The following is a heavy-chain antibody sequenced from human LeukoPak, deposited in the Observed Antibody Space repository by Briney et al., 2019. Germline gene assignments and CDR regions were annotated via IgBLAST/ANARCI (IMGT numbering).Heavy chain of an antibody. Sequence: SETLSLTCTVSGGSISSSSYYWSWIRQPPGKGLEWIGYIYYSGSTNYNPSLKSRVTISVDTSKNQFSLKLSSVTAADTAVYYCARDRGALLRGFDYWGQGTLVTVSS. J-gene: IGHJ4*02. CDR2: IYYSGST. CDR1: GGSISSSSYY. D-gene: IGHD3-10*01. V-gene: IGHV4-61*01. CDR3: ARDRGALLRGFDY.